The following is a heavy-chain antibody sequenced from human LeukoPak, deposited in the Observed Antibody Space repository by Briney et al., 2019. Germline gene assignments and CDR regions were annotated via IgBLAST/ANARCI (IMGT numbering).Heavy chain of an antibody. Sequence: GGSLRLSCAASGFTFSAYSMNWVRQAPGKGLEWVSSITSSSSYMYYADSVKGRFTISRDNAKNSLDLQMNSLRDEDTAVYYCARDGRLSGSLDYWGQGTLVTVSS. CDR1: GFTFSAYS. CDR2: ITSSSSYM. CDR3: ARDGRLSGSLDY. D-gene: IGHD1-26*01. J-gene: IGHJ4*02. V-gene: IGHV3-21*01.